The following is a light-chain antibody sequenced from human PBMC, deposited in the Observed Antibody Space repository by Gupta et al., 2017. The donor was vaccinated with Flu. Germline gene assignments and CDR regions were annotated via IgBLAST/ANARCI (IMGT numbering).Light chain of an antibody. J-gene: IGKJ1*01. CDR3: KQTLQSPRT. V-gene: IGKV2-28*01. CDR1: PCRVHKSRSNY. Sequence: LAPRDVASMACGTSPCRVHKSRSNYLDWNQQKPGQSPQLLIYLGSKRASGVPDRFSGSGSGTYFTLKISRVEAEDVGVYYCKQTLQSPRTFGQGTKVEIK. CDR2: LGS.